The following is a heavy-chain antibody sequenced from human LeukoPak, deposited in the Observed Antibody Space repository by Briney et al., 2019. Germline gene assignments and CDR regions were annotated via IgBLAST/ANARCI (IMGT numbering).Heavy chain of an antibody. D-gene: IGHD6-19*01. J-gene: IGHJ4*02. CDR3: ARLPEFGSGCYFDY. Sequence: SETLYLTCTVSCGSIRSYYRNLIRQPPGKGLEGIGYISYPWRTNYNPSLKSRVSISLDTSKNQFSLKLSYVTAADPAVYYCARLPEFGSGCYFDYWGQGPLVTVSS. CDR2: ISYPWRT. CDR1: CGSIRSYY. V-gene: IGHV4-59*08.